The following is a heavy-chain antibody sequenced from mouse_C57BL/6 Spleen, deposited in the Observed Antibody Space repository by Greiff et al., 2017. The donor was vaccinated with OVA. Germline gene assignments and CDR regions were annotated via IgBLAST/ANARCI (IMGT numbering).Heavy chain of an antibody. J-gene: IGHJ3*01. V-gene: IGHV1-22*01. CDR2: INPNNGGT. CDR1: GYTFTDYN. D-gene: IGHD4-1*01. CDR3: ARGRTGTPFAY. Sequence: EVQLQESGPELVKPGASVKMSCKASGYTFTDYNMHWVKQSHGKSLEWIGYINPNNGGTSYNQKFKGKATLTVDTSSSTAYMQLSSLTSEDSAVYYCARGRTGTPFAYWGQGTLVTVSA.